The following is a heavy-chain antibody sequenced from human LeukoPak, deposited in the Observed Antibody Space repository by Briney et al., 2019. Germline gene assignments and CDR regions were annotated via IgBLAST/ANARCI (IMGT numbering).Heavy chain of an antibody. CDR3: ARAYSPSSLYFDY. J-gene: IGHJ4*02. D-gene: IGHD6-6*01. CDR1: GASISSGDYY. V-gene: IGHV4-31*03. CDR2: IYNSGST. Sequence: SETLSLTCTVSGASISSGDYYWSWIRQHPGEGLEWIAYIYNSGSTYYNPSLKSRISIPVDTSQNQFSLKLSSVTAADTAVYYCARAYSPSSLYFDYWGQGTLVTVSS.